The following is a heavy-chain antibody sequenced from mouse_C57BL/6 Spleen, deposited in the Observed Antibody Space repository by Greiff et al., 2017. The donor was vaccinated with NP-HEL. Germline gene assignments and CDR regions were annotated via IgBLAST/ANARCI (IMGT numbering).Heavy chain of an antibody. V-gene: IGHV1-55*01. CDR2: IYPGSGST. CDR3: ARGVCYECPWFAY. Sequence: QVQLQQPGAELVKPGASVKMSCKASGYTFTSYWITWVKQRPGQGLEWIGDIYPGSGSTNYNEKFKSKATLTVDTSSSTAYMQLSSLTSEDSAVYYCARGVCYECPWFAYWGQGTLVTVSA. D-gene: IGHD2-4*01. J-gene: IGHJ3*01. CDR1: GYTFTSYW.